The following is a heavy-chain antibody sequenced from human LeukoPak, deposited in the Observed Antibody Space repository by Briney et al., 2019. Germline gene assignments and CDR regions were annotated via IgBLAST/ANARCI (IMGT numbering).Heavy chain of an antibody. Sequence: ASVKVSCKASGYTFTGYYMHWVRQAPGQGLEWMGWINPNSGGTNYAQKFQGRVNMTRDTSISTAYMELSRLRSDDTAVYYCARAQGTNYDILTGNNWFDPWGQGTLVTVSS. J-gene: IGHJ5*02. CDR2: INPNSGGT. CDR1: GYTFTGYY. V-gene: IGHV1-2*02. D-gene: IGHD3-9*01. CDR3: ARAQGTNYDILTGNNWFDP.